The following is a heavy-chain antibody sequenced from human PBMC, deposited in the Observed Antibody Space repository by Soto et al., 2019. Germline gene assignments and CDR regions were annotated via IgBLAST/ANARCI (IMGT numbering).Heavy chain of an antibody. V-gene: IGHV3-33*01. CDR1: GSTFSNYG. Sequence: QVQLVESGGGVVQPGTSLRLSCAASGSTFSNYGMHWVRQAPGKGLEWVAVVWYDGTTKFYPDSVKGRFTISRDNSNNTLYLQMNSMRVEDTAVYYCATVDNYYGSVFWGQGTLVTVS. J-gene: IGHJ4*02. CDR2: VWYDGTTK. CDR3: ATVDNYYGSVF. D-gene: IGHD3-10*01.